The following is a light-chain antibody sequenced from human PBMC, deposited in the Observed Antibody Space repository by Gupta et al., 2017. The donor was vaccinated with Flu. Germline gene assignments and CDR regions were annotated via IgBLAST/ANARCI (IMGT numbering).Light chain of an antibody. CDR3: MRGKNPWT. V-gene: IGKV2-30*01. J-gene: IGKJ2*02. CDR2: GVS. CDR1: QSLVYKNGITD. Sequence: VVMTQSPLSLPVPLGPPASISCTSRQSLVYKNGITDLKWFQQRPGQAPRRLIYGVSNRDSGVPDRFSGSGSGTEFTLKISRVEAEDVGVYYWMRGKNPWTFGQGTRLEIK.